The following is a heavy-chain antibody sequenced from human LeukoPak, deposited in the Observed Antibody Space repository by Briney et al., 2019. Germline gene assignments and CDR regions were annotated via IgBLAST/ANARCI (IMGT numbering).Heavy chain of an antibody. CDR1: GYTFTGYY. CDR3: ARDQYCSGGSCYPYFDY. V-gene: IGHV1-2*02. J-gene: IGHJ4*02. CDR2: INPNSGGT. D-gene: IGHD2-15*01. Sequence: ASVTVSCKASGYTFTGYYMHWVRQAPGQGLEWMGWINPNSGGTNYAQKFQGRVTMTRDTSISTAYMELSRLRSDDTAVYYCARDQYCSGGSCYPYFDYWGQGTLVTVSS.